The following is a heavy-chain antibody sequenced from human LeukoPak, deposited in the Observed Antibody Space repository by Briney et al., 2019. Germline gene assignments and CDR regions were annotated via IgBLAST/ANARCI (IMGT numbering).Heavy chain of an antibody. CDR1: GYTFTDYY. V-gene: IGHV1-2*02. CDR3: ARPYYDILTGYLTYFDY. J-gene: IGHJ4*02. D-gene: IGHD3-9*01. CDR2: INPNSGGT. Sequence: ASVKVSCKASGYTFTDYYMRWVRQAPGQGLEWMGWINPNSGGTNYAQKFQGRVTMTRDTSISTAYMELSRLRSDDTAVYYCARPYYDILTGYLTYFDYWGQGTLVTVSS.